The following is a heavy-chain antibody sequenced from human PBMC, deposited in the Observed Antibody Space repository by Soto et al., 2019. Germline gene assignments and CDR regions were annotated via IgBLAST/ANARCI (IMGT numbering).Heavy chain of an antibody. CDR2: IYYSGST. Sequence: WETLSLTCTVSGGSISSYYWSWIRQPPGKGLEWIGYIYYSGSTNYNPSLKSRVTISVDTSKNQFSLKLSSVTAADTAVYYCARETRVSSSSNWFDPWGQGTLVTVLL. V-gene: IGHV4-59*01. D-gene: IGHD6-6*01. J-gene: IGHJ5*02. CDR1: GGSISSYY. CDR3: ARETRVSSSSNWFDP.